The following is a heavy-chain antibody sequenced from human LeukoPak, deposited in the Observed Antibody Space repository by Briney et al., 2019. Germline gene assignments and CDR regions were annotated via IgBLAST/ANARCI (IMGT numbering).Heavy chain of an antibody. J-gene: IGHJ5*02. CDR1: GGSISSGGYY. V-gene: IGHV4-31*03. CDR2: IYYSGST. Sequence: SEALSLTCTVSGGSISSGGYYWSWLRQHPGKGLEWIGYIYYSGSTYYNPSLKSRVTISVDTSKNQFSLKLSSVTAADTAVYYCARGDRGRYDLWGQGTLVTVSS. CDR3: ARGDRGRYDL. D-gene: IGHD1-14*01.